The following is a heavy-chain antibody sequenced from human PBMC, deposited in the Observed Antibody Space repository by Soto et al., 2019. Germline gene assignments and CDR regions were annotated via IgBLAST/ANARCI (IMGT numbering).Heavy chain of an antibody. CDR3: ARSHIVVVPAHVGYGMDV. V-gene: IGHV1-2*04. J-gene: IGHJ6*02. CDR1: GYTFTGYY. D-gene: IGHD2-2*01. CDR2: INPNSGGT. Sequence: SVKVSCKASGYTFTGYYMHWVRQAPGQGLEWMGWINPNSGGTNYAQKFQGWVTMTRDTSISTAYMELSRLRSDDTAVYYCARSHIVVVPAHVGYGMDVWGQGTTVTSP.